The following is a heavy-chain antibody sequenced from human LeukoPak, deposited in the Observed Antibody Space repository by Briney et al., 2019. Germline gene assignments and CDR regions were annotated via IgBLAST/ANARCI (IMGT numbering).Heavy chain of an antibody. CDR1: GGSISSSSYY. J-gene: IGHJ6*03. V-gene: IGHV4-39*07. CDR2: IYYSGST. Sequence: SEILSLTCTVSGGSISSSSYYCGWIRQPPGTGLEWIGSIYYSGSTYYNPSLKSRVTISLDTSKNQFSLKLNSVTAADTAVYYCARGAAAGSVYYYYYMDVWAKGPRSP. D-gene: IGHD6-13*01. CDR3: ARGAAAGSVYYYYYMDV.